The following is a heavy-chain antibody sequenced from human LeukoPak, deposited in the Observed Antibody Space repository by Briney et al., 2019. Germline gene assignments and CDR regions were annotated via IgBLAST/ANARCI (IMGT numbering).Heavy chain of an antibody. J-gene: IGHJ4*02. CDR2: IFHSWST. V-gene: IGHV4-38-2*02. Sequence: SETLSLTCAVSGYSISSGYYWGWIRPPPGKGLDWIGSIFHSWSTYYNPSLKSRVTISVDTSKNQFSLKLNSVTAADTAVYYCARDRSYGDYRRTFDYWGQGTLVTVSS. D-gene: IGHD4-17*01. CDR1: GYSISSGYY. CDR3: ARDRSYGDYRRTFDY.